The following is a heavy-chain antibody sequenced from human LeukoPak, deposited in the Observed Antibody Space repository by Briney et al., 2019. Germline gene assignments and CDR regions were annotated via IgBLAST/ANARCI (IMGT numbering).Heavy chain of an antibody. V-gene: IGHV4-4*02. CDR2: IYHSGST. J-gene: IGHJ5*02. CDR3: ARGHYYDSSDRLFDP. Sequence: SWVRQPPGKGVEWIGEIYHSGSTNYNPSLKSRVTISVDKSKNQFSLKLSSVTAADTAVYYCARGHYYDSSDRLFDPWGQGTLVTVSS. D-gene: IGHD3-22*01.